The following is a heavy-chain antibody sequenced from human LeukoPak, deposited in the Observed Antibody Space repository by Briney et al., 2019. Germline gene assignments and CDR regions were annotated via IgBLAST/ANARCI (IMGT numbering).Heavy chain of an antibody. CDR3: ARDGGSGWYRY. CDR1: GYTFTSYA. CDR2: INAGNGNT. D-gene: IGHD6-19*01. V-gene: IGHV1-3*01. Sequence: ASVKVSCKASGYTFTSYATHWVRQAPGQRLEWMGWINAGNGNTKYSQKFQGRVTITRDTSASTAYMELSSLRSEDTAVYYCARDGGSGWYRYWGQGTLVTVSS. J-gene: IGHJ4*02.